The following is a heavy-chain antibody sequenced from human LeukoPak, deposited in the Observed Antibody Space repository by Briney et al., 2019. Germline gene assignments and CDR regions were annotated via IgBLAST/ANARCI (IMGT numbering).Heavy chain of an antibody. CDR2: ISACNGNT. J-gene: IGHJ4*02. Sequence: ASVKVSCKASGYTFTSYGISWVRQAPGQGLEWMGWISACNGNTNYAQKLQGRVTMTRNTSISTAYMELSSLRSEDTAVYYCARGLPGHLADYWGQGTLVTVSS. CDR1: GYTFTSYG. CDR3: ARGLPGHLADY. V-gene: IGHV1-18*01.